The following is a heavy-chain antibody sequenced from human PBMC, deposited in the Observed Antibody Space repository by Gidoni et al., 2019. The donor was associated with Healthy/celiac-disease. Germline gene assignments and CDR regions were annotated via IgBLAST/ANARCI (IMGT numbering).Heavy chain of an antibody. CDR3: VNSGTVAEQGLEVRDY. V-gene: IGHV4-39*01. CDR1: GGSISSRSYY. CDR2: IYYSGST. D-gene: IGHD2-2*01. J-gene: IGHJ4*02. Sequence: QLQLPESGPGLAKRSETLSLTCTVSGGSISSRSYYRGWTRQPPGKGLEWIGSIYYSGSTYYNPSLKSRVTIAVDTSKNQFSLKLSSVTAADTAVYYCVNSGTVAEQGLEVRDYWGQGTLVTVSS.